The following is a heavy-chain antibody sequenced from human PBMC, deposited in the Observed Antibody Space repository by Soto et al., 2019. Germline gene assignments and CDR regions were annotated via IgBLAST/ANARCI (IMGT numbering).Heavy chain of an antibody. J-gene: IGHJ5*02. CDR3: ARVGATGKQAYNWFDP. CDR2: IYYSGST. V-gene: IGHV4-31*03. Sequence: KSSETLSLTCTVSGGSISSGGYYWSWIRQHPGKGLEWIGYIYYSGSTYYNPSLKSRVTISVDTSKNQFSLKLSSVTAADTAVYYCARVGATGKQAYNWFDPWGQGTLVTVSS. CDR1: GGSISSGGYY. D-gene: IGHD1-26*01.